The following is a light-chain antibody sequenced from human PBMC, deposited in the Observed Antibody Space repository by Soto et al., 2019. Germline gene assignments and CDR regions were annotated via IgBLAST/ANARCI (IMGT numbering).Light chain of an antibody. CDR3: LQHDSYPRT. CDR2: GAS. Sequence: DIQMTQSPSSLSASVGDTVTITCRASQGIRDNLGWYHQKPGKAPQRLMYGASSLPSGVPSRFSGSGSGTRFTLTISGLQPEDFATYYCLQHDSYPRTFGQGTKVEVK. CDR1: QGIRDN. V-gene: IGKV1-17*01. J-gene: IGKJ1*01.